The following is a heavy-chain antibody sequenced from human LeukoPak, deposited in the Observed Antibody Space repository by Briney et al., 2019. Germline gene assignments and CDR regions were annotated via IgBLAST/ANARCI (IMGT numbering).Heavy chain of an antibody. D-gene: IGHD3-3*01. V-gene: IGHV3-11*01. CDR3: ARPHYDFWSGYFDPYYYYGMDV. Sequence: PGGSLRLSCAASGFTFSDYYMSWIRQAPGKGLEWVSYISSSGSTIYYADSVKGRFTISRDNAKNSLYLQMNSLRAEDTAVYYCARPHYDFWSGYFDPYYYYGMDVWGQGTTVTVSS. CDR2: ISSSGSTI. J-gene: IGHJ6*02. CDR1: GFTFSDYY.